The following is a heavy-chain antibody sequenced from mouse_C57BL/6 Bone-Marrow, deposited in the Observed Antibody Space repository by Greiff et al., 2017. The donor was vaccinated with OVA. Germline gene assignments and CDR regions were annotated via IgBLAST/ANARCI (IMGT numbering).Heavy chain of an antibody. V-gene: IGHV1-50*01. CDR2: IDPSDSYT. D-gene: IGHD1-1*02. Sequence: VQLQQPGAELVKPGASVKLSCKASGYTFTSYWMQWVKQRPGQGLEWIGEIDPSDSYTNYNQKFKGKATLTVDTSSSTAYMQLSSLTSEDSAVYYCAREVGDYFDYWGQGTTLTVSS. CDR1: GYTFTSYW. CDR3: AREVGDYFDY. J-gene: IGHJ2*01.